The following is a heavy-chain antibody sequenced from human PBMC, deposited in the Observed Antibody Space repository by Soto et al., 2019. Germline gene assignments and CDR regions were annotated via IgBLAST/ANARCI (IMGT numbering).Heavy chain of an antibody. J-gene: IGHJ4*02. D-gene: IGHD6-13*01. Sequence: QVQLVESGGGVVQPGRSLRLSCAASGFTFSSYGMHWVRQAPGKGLEWVAVIWYDGSNKYYADSVKGRFTISRDNSKNTLYLQMNSLRAEDTAVYYCARTSMSSWYSLHPLPTDYWGQGTLVTVSS. CDR3: ARTSMSSWYSLHPLPTDY. V-gene: IGHV3-33*01. CDR2: IWYDGSNK. CDR1: GFTFSSYG.